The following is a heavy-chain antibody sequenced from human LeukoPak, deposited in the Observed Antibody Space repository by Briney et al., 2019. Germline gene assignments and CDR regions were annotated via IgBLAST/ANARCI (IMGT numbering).Heavy chain of an antibody. CDR2: ISSSSSYI. D-gene: IGHD3-16*01. CDR1: GFTFSSYS. J-gene: IGHJ4*02. Sequence: PGGSLRLSCAASGFTFSSYSMNWVRQAPGKGLEWVSSISSSSSYIYCADSVKGRFTISRDNSKNTLYLQMNSLRTEDTAVYYCARYAWSLGPAPGTPLFDYWGQGTLVTVSS. V-gene: IGHV3-21*01. CDR3: ARYAWSLGPAPGTPLFDY.